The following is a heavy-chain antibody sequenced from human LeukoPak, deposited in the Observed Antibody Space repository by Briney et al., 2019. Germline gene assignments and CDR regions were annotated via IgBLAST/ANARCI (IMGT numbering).Heavy chain of an antibody. J-gene: IGHJ4*02. CDR2: VKSGGSNT. CDR3: ARDIVSGSGSLDY. Sequence: GGSLRLSCAASRFSFSNYWMHWVRQAPGKGLVWVSRVKSGGSNTSYADSVKGRFTISRDNAENILYLQMNTLGAEDTAVYYCARDIVSGSGSLDYWGQGTLVTVSS. V-gene: IGHV3-74*01. CDR1: RFSFSNYW. D-gene: IGHD3-10*01.